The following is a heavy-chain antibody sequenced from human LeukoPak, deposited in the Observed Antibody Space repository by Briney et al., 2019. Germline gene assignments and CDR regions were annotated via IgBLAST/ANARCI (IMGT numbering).Heavy chain of an antibody. CDR3: ARESSGDAFDI. D-gene: IGHD3-22*01. CDR2: ISSNGGST. V-gene: IGHV3-64*01. CDR1: GFTFSSYA. J-gene: IGHJ3*02. Sequence: GGSLRLSSAASGFTFSSYAMHWVRQAPGKGLEYVSAISSNGGSTYYANSVKGRFTISRDNSKNTLYLQMGSLRAEDMAVYYCARESSGDAFDIWGQGTMVTVSS.